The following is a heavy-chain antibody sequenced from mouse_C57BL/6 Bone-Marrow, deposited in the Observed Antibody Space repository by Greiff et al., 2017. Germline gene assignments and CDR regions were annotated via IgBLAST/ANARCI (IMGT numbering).Heavy chain of an antibody. CDR2: IYPGSGNT. V-gene: IGHV1-76*01. Sequence: QVQLQQSGAELVRPGASVKLSCKASGYTFTDYYINWVKQRPGQGLEWIARIYPGSGNTYYNEKFKGKATLTAEKSSSTAYMQLSSLTSEDSAVYFCARFGRLRDAMDYWGQGTSVTVSS. CDR1: GYTFTDYY. CDR3: ARFGRLRDAMDY. D-gene: IGHD2-4*01. J-gene: IGHJ4*01.